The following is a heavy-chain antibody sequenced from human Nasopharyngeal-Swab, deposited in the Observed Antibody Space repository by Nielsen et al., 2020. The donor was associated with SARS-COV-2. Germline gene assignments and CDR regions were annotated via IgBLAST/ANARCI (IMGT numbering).Heavy chain of an antibody. V-gene: IGHV1-46*01. D-gene: IGHD3-22*01. J-gene: IGHJ6*02. CDR2: INPSGGTA. CDR1: GYSFTTYY. CDR3: ATAFSVGWLTPRNDYYYYYGMDV. Sequence: ASVKVSCKASGYSFTTYYMHWVRQAPGQGLEWMGIINPSGGTARYAQKFQGRVTMTEDTSTDTAYMELSSLRSEDTAVYYCATAFSVGWLTPRNDYYYYYGMDVWGQGTTVTVSS.